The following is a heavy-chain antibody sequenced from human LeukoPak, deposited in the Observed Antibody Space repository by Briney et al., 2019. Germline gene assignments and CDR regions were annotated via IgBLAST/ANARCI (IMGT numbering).Heavy chain of an antibody. D-gene: IGHD3-10*01. Sequence: PSETLSLTCTVSGGSISSYYWSWIRQPPGKGLEWIGYIYYSGSTNYNPSLKSRVTISVDTSKNQFSLKLSSVTAADTAVYYCARGGVYYYYYYMDVWAKGPRSPSP. CDR3: ARGGVYYYYYYMDV. CDR1: GGSISSYY. CDR2: IYYSGST. V-gene: IGHV4-59*01. J-gene: IGHJ6*03.